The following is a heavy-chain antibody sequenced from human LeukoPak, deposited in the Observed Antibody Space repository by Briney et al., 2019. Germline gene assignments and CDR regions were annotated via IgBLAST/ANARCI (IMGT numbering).Heavy chain of an antibody. J-gene: IGHJ4*02. D-gene: IGHD2-2*01. CDR3: ARENCSSTSCYPDY. Sequence: SETLSLTCTVSGGSISSGDYYWSWIRQPPGKGLGWIGYIYYSGSTYYNPSLKSRVTISVDTSKNQFSLKLSSVTAADTAVYYCARENCSSTSCYPDYWGQGTLVTVSS. CDR2: IYYSGST. V-gene: IGHV4-30-4*08. CDR1: GGSISSGDYY.